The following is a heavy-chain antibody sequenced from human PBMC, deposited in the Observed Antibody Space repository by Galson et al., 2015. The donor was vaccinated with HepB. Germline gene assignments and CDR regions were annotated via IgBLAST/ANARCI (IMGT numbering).Heavy chain of an antibody. J-gene: IGHJ4*02. CDR2: MNTHGANP. CDR1: GYIFSNYP. CDR3: ARGTIGTYGIDF. Sequence: SVKVSCKASGYIFSNYPMNWIRQAPGQGPEWMGYMNTHGANPGYAQAFTGRYIFSSDPSVSTAYLEIFGLQAEDTAIYYCARGTIGTYGIDFWGQGTLVTVSS. D-gene: IGHD1-26*01. V-gene: IGHV7-4-1*01.